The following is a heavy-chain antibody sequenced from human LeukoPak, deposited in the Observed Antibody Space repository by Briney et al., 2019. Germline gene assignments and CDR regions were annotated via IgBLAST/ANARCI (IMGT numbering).Heavy chain of an antibody. J-gene: IGHJ5*02. V-gene: IGHV3-66*01. CDR1: GFTVSSNY. CDR3: AKGGPHNWFDP. D-gene: IGHD3-16*01. CDR2: IYSGGST. Sequence: GGSLRRYCAASGFTVSSNYMSWVRQAPGKGLEWVSVIYSGGSTYYADSVKGRFTISRDNSKNTLYLQMNSLRAEDTAVYYCAKGGPHNWFDPWGQGTLVTVSS.